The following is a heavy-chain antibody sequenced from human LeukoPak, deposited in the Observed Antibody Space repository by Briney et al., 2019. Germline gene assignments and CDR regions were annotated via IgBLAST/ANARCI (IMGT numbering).Heavy chain of an antibody. CDR1: GDSVSSNSAA. J-gene: IGHJ4*02. CDR2: TYYRSKWSS. D-gene: IGHD6-13*01. CDR3: ARTQHLGQGVHH. V-gene: IGHV6-1*01. Sequence: KPSQTLSVTCAISGDSVSSNSAAWHWLRQSPSRGLEWLGRTYYRSKWSSDYAVSTESRLIINSDTSKNQFSLHLNFVTPEDTAVYYCARTQHLGQGVHHWGQGTLVTVSS.